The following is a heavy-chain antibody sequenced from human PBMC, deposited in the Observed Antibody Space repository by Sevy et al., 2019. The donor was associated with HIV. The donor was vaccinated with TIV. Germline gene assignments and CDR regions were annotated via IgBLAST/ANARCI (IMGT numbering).Heavy chain of an antibody. CDR1: GFSFSIHS. J-gene: IGHJ4*02. D-gene: IGHD6-25*01. CDR3: ARDSNVYDSGGSLDS. CDR2: ILHDGCRQ. V-gene: IGHV3-30*04. Sequence: GGSLRLSCTASGFSFSIHSMHWVRQAPGKGLEWVSFILHDGCRQDYADSVKGRFIISRDNSKNTVYLEMSGLRPEDTATYYCARDSNVYDSGGSLDSWGQGTLVTVSS.